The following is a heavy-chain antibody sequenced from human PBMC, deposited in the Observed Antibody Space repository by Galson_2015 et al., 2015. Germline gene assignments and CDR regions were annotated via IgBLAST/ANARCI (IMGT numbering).Heavy chain of an antibody. D-gene: IGHD6-13*01. CDR2: ISSGSSYI. J-gene: IGHJ4*02. CDR3: ARGLGVAPTTPADY. Sequence: SLRLSCAASGFTFSDYRMNWVRQAPGKGLEWVSSISSGSSYIYYADSLKGRFTISRDNAKNSLYLQMSSLRAEDAAMYYCARGLGVAPTTPADYWGQGTLVTVSA. CDR1: GFTFSDYR. V-gene: IGHV3-21*01.